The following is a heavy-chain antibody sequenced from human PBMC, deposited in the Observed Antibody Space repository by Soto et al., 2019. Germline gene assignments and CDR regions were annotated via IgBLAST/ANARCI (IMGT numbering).Heavy chain of an antibody. V-gene: IGHV4-34*02. D-gene: IGHD2-21*02. Sequence: QVQLQQWGAGLLKPSETLSLTCAVYGGSFGGYFWSWIRQPPGKGLEWIGEINHGGITNYNPSLKSRLTISVDTSKNQFSLKLSSVTAADAAVYYCARQGAVTVMFYYHGMDVWGQGTSVTVSS. CDR3: ARQGAVTVMFYYHGMDV. CDR1: GGSFGGYF. CDR2: INHGGIT. J-gene: IGHJ6*02.